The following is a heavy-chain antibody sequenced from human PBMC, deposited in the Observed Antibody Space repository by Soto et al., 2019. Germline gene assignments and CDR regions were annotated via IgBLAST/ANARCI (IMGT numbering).Heavy chain of an antibody. D-gene: IGHD2-2*01. CDR3: VPLCRYCSTTTPS. Sequence: EVQLLESGGGLVQPGGSLRLSCAASGFTFSTYAMSWVRQAPRKGLEWVSAVSGNGGDYTYYADSVKGRFTISRDNSKNTLYLQMNSLRAEDTAVYYCVPLCRYCSTTTPSWGQGTLVTVSS. V-gene: IGHV3-23*01. CDR2: VSGNGGDYT. CDR1: GFTFSTYA. J-gene: IGHJ4*02.